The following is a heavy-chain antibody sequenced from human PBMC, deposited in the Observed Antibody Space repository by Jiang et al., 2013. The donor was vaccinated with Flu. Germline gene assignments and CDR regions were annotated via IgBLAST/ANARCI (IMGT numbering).Heavy chain of an antibody. V-gene: IGHV1-8*01. D-gene: IGHD3-3*01. Sequence: VQLVESGAEVKKPGASVKVSCKASGYTFTSYDINWVRQATGQGLEWMGWMNPNSGNTGYAQKFQGRVTMTRNTSISTAYMELSSLRSEDTAVHYCARSWGIWSGYSYGMDVWGQGTTVTVSS. CDR2: MNPNSGNT. CDR1: GYTFTSYD. J-gene: IGHJ6*02. CDR3: ARSWGIWSGYSYGMDV.